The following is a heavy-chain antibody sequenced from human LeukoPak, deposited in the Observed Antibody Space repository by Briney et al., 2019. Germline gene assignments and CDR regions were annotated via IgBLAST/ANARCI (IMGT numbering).Heavy chain of an antibody. CDR2: IWSDGTNQ. D-gene: IGHD4-11*01. CDR3: ARDAQRGFGYSNSLQY. J-gene: IGHJ4*02. V-gene: IGHV3-33*01. Sequence: GGSLRLSCAASGFTFSHYGMHWVRQAPGKGLEWVAVIWSDGTNQYYADSVKGRFTISRDDSQKTVYLEMNSLRTEDTAMYYCARDAQRGFGYSNSLQYWGQGTLVTVSS. CDR1: GFTFSHYG.